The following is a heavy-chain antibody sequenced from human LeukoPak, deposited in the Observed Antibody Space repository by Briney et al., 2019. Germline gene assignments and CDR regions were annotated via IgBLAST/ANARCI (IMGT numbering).Heavy chain of an antibody. V-gene: IGHV4-34*01. CDR2: INHSGST. J-gene: IGHJ4*02. D-gene: IGHD3-22*01. CDR1: GGSFSGYY. Sequence: SETLSLTCAVYGGSFSGYYWSWIRQPPGKWLEWIGEINHSGSTNYNPSLKSRVTISVDTSKNQFSLKLSSVTAADTAVYYCARERITMIVVVWGAFDYWGQGTLVTVSS. CDR3: ARERITMIVVVWGAFDY.